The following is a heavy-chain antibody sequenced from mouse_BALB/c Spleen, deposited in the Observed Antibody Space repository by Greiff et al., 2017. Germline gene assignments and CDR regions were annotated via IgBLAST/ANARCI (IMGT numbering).Heavy chain of an antibody. CDR1: GYAFSSYW. J-gene: IGHJ4*01. D-gene: IGHD2-4*01. CDR3: ARKGLRRDYYAMDY. CDR2: IYPGDGDT. Sequence: QVQLQQSGAELVRPGSSVKISCKASGYAFSSYWMNWVKQRPGQGLEWFGQIYPGDGDTNYNGKFKGKATLTADKSSSTAYMQLSSLTSEDSAVYFCARKGLRRDYYAMDYWGQGTSVTVSS. V-gene: IGHV1-80*01.